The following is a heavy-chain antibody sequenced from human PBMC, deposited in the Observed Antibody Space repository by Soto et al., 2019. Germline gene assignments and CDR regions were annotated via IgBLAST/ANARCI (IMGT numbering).Heavy chain of an antibody. Sequence: PSQTLSLTCAISGDSVSSNSAAWNWIRQSPSRGLEWLGRTYYRSKWYNDYAVSVKSRITINPDTSKNQFSLQLNSVTPEDTAVYYCARAGGSSSSYYYYYYGMDVWGQGTTVTV. V-gene: IGHV6-1*01. CDR1: GDSVSSNSAA. CDR2: TYYRSKWYN. J-gene: IGHJ6*02. CDR3: ARAGGSSSSYYYYYYGMDV. D-gene: IGHD6-6*01.